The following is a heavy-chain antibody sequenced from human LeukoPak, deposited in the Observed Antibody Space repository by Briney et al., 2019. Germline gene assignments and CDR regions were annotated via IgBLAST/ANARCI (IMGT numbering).Heavy chain of an antibody. V-gene: IGHV3-11*06. CDR3: ARDLVRGTSDY. CDR2: ISSGSSYT. CDR1: GFTFSDYY. D-gene: IGHD3-10*01. J-gene: IGHJ4*02. Sequence: GGSLRLSCAASGFTFSDYYMSWIRQAPGKGLEWLSYISSGSSYTNYADSVKGRFTISRDNAKNSLYLQMNSLRAEDTDVYYCARDLVRGTSDYWGQGTLVTVSS.